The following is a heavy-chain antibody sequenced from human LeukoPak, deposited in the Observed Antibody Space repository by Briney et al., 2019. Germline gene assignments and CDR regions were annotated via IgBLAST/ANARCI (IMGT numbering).Heavy chain of an antibody. CDR1: GFTFSSYG. CDR3: ARDQEWFNP. Sequence: GRSLRLSCAASGFTFSSYGMHWVRQATGKGLEWVAVIWYDGSNKYYADSVKGRFTISRDNSKNTLYLQMNSLRAEDTAVYYCARDQEWFNPWGQGTLVTVSS. V-gene: IGHV3-33*01. CDR2: IWYDGSNK. J-gene: IGHJ5*02.